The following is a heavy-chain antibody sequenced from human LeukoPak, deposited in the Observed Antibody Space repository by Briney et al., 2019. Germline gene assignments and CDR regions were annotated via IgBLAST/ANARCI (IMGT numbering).Heavy chain of an antibody. V-gene: IGHV4-59*01. CDR1: GGSISSYY. CDR2: IYYSGST. CDR3: ARVAMVRGASFDP. Sequence: PSETLSLTCTVSGGSISSYYWSWIRQPPGKGLEWIGYIYYSGSTNYNPSLKSRVTISVDTSKNQFSLKLGSVTAADTAVYYCARVAMVRGASFDPWGQGTLVTVSS. D-gene: IGHD3-10*01. J-gene: IGHJ5*02.